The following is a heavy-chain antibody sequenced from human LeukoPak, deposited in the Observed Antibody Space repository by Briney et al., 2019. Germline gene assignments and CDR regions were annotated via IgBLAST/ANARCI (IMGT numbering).Heavy chain of an antibody. CDR2: INPYSGGT. Sequence: GASVKVSCKASGYTFIDYYMHWVRQAPGQGLEWVGWINPYSGGTNYAQKFQGRVTMTRDTSTSTAYMELSRLRSDDTAVYYCARDGSYYYYYYYMDVWGKGTTVTVSS. V-gene: IGHV1-2*02. CDR1: GYTFIDYY. J-gene: IGHJ6*03. CDR3: ARDGSYYYYYYYMDV.